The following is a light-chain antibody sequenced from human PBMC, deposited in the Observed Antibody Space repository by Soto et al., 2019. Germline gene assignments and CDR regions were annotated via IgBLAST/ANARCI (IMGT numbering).Light chain of an antibody. CDR1: QSVSSNS. CDR3: QQYISTPWT. Sequence: EIVLKQSPGTLSLFPGERATLSCRASQSVSSNSLAWYQHRPGQAPRLVIYGASSRATDIPDRFSGSGSGSGTAFTLTISRLEPEDFAVYYCQQYISTPWTFGQGTKVDIK. J-gene: IGKJ1*01. CDR2: GAS. V-gene: IGKV3-20*01.